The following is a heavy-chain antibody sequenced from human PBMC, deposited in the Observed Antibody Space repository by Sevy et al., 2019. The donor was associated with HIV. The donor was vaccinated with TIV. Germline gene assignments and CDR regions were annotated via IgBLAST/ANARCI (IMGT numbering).Heavy chain of an antibody. CDR2: ISSSSNFI. D-gene: IGHD3-10*01. CDR1: GFTFSIYS. CDR3: ARDRDGSGSSGGYGMDV. Sequence: GGSLRLSCVASGFTFSIYSMNWVRQAPGKGLEWVSSISSSSNFIYYADSVKGRFIISRDNAKYLLYLQMSSLRAEDTAVYYCARDRDGSGSSGGYGMDVWGQGTTVTVSS. J-gene: IGHJ6*02. V-gene: IGHV3-21*01.